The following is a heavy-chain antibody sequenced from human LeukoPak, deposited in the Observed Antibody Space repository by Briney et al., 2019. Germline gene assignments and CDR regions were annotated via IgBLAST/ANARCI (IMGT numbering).Heavy chain of an antibody. Sequence: GGSLRLSCAASGFTFSTYKMNWVRQAPGKGLEWVSYISSSGTPIYYTDSVKGRFTISRDNAKNSLYLQMNSLRAEDTAVYYCARGGWNFFLNFWGQGTLATVSS. D-gene: IGHD1-7*01. V-gene: IGHV3-48*03. CDR2: ISSSGTPI. J-gene: IGHJ4*02. CDR3: ARGGWNFFLNF. CDR1: GFTFSTYK.